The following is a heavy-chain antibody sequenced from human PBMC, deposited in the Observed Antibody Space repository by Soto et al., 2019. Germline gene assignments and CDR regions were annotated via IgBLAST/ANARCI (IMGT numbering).Heavy chain of an antibody. CDR2: IYYSGST. J-gene: IGHJ6*02. V-gene: IGHV4-31*03. CDR1: VGSISSGGYY. Sequence: TLSRTCTVSVGSISSGGYYWSWILQHPGKGMEWIGYIYYSGSTYYNPSLKSRVTISVDTSKNQFSLKLSSVTAADTAVYYCARDQLQQKYYYYYYGIDVWVQGTTVTVSS. CDR3: ARDQLQQKYYYYYYGIDV. D-gene: IGHD1-26*01.